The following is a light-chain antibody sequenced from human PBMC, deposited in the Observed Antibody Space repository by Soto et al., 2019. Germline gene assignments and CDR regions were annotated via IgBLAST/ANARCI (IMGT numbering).Light chain of an antibody. J-gene: IGKJ5*01. CDR2: GAS. CDR3: QQYGSSIT. V-gene: IGKV3-20*01. Sequence: IVLTHSPGTLSLSPWERATLSFRASQSVSSSYLAWYQQKPGQAPRLLIYGASSRATGIPDRFSGSGSGTDFTLTINRLEPEDFAVYYCQQYGSSITFGQGTRLEIK. CDR1: QSVSSSY.